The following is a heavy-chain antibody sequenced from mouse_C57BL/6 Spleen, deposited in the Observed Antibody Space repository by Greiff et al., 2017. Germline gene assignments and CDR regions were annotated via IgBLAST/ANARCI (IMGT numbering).Heavy chain of an antibody. J-gene: IGHJ4*01. Sequence: QVQLQQPGAELVMPGASVKLSCKASGYTFTSYWMHWVKQRPGQGLEWIGEIDPSDSYTNYNQKFKGKATLTVDKSSSTAYMQLSSLTSEDSAVYYCAQCLITTVVKGYYAMDYWGQGTSVTVSS. CDR1: GYTFTSYW. D-gene: IGHD1-1*01. CDR3: AQCLITTVVKGYYAMDY. V-gene: IGHV1-69*01. CDR2: IDPSDSYT.